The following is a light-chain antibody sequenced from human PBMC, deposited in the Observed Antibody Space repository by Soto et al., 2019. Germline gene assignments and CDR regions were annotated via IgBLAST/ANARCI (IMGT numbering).Light chain of an antibody. Sequence: QSVLTQPASVSGSTGQSITISCTGTSSDVGGYNYVSWYQQHPGKAPKIMIYDVSNRPSGVSNRFSGSKSGNTASLTISGLQAEDEAEYYCSSYTSSSTLKVFGGGTKLTVL. J-gene: IGLJ2*01. V-gene: IGLV2-14*01. CDR1: SSDVGGYNY. CDR2: DVS. CDR3: SSYTSSSTLKV.